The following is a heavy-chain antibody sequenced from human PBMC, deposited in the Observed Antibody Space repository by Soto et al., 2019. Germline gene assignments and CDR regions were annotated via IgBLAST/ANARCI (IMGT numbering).Heavy chain of an antibody. V-gene: IGHV1-69*13. CDR2: IIPIFGTA. CDR1: GGTFSSYS. CDR3: ARAPNILTVKYYFDY. J-gene: IGHJ4*02. Sequence: GASVKVSCKASGGTFSSYSINWVRQAPGQGLEWMGGIIPIFGTANNAQKFQGRVTITADESETTVYMELSSLRSEDTAVYYCARAPNILTVKYYFDYWGQGTLVTVSS. D-gene: IGHD3-9*01.